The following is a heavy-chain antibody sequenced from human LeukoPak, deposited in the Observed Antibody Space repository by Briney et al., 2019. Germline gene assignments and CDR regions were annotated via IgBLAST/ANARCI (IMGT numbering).Heavy chain of an antibody. V-gene: IGHV5-51*01. CDR3: ARLGSSTGPGNYYYYYGMDV. J-gene: IGHJ6*02. Sequence: GESLKISCKGSGYSFTSYCIGWVRQMPGKGLEWMGIVYPGDSDTRYSPSFQGQVTISADKSISTAYLQWSSLKASDTAMYYCARLGSSTGPGNYYYYYGMDVWGQGTTVTVSS. D-gene: IGHD2-2*01. CDR2: VYPGDSDT. CDR1: GYSFTSYC.